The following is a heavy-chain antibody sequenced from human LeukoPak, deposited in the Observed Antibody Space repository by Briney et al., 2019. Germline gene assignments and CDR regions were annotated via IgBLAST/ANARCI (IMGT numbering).Heavy chain of an antibody. V-gene: IGHV3-21*01. D-gene: IGHD5-12*01. CDR1: GFTFSSYG. J-gene: IGHJ6*03. CDR2: ISSSSSYI. Sequence: GGSLRLSCAASGFTFSSYGMHWVRQAPGKGLEWVSSISSSSSYIYYADSVKGRFTISRDNAKNSLYLQMKSLRAEDTAVYYCAKGGGYEAQYYYYYLDVWGKGTTVTISS. CDR3: AKGGGYEAQYYYYYLDV.